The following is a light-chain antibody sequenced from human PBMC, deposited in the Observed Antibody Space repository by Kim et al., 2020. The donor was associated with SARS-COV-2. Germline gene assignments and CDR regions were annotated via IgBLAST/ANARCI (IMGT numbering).Light chain of an antibody. J-gene: IGLJ3*02. CDR3: QVWDSSTKGV. CDR1: KLDDRY. CDR2: QDT. V-gene: IGLV3-1*01. Sequence: SYELTQPPSVSVSPGQTARITCSGDKLDDRYVCWYQQRAGQSPAPVIFQDTKRPSGVPERFSGSKSGNTATLTISGTQATDEAYYFCQVWDSSTKGVFGG.